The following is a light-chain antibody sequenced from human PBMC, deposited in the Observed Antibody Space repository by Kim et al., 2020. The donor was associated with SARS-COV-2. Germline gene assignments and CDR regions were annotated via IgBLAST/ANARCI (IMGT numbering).Light chain of an antibody. CDR3: NSRDSSGNQV. CDR1: SLRSYD. CDR2: GKN. V-gene: IGLV3-19*01. Sequence: ALGQTVRITCQGDSLRSYDASWYQQKPGQAPVLVIYGKNNRPSGIPDRFSGSSSGNTASLTITGAQAEDEADYYCNSRDSSGNQVFGGGTQLTVL. J-gene: IGLJ3*02.